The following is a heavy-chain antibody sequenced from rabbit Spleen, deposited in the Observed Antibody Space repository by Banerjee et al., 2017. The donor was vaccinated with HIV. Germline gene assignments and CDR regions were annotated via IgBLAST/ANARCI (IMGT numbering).Heavy chain of an antibody. Sequence: QSLEESGGGLVKPEGSLTLTCKASGVSFSDKDVMCWVRQAPGRGLEWIACIAVGSGHFTYYATWAKGRFTISKTSSTTVTLQMTSLTAADTATYFCARDSGSSFSSYGMDLWGQGTLVTVS. J-gene: IGHJ3*01. CDR2: IAVGSGHFT. D-gene: IGHD8-1*01. CDR3: ARDSGSSFSSYGMDL. V-gene: IGHV1S40*01. CDR1: GVSFSDKDV.